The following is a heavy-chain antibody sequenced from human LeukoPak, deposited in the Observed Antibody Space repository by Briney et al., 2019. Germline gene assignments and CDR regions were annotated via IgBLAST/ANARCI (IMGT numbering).Heavy chain of an antibody. CDR3: ARITVTGVRGGWFDP. V-gene: IGHV4-39*01. Sequence: KSSETLSLTCTVSGGSISSYWGWIRQPPGKGLEWIATIYYSGSTYYNPSLRSRVTISVDTSKNQFSLKLTSVTAADTAVYYCARITVTGVRGGWFDPWGQGTLVTVSS. CDR2: IYYSGST. CDR1: GGSISSY. D-gene: IGHD6-19*01. J-gene: IGHJ5*02.